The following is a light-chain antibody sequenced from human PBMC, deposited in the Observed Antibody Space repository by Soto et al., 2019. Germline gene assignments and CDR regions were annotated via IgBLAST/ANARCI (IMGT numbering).Light chain of an antibody. CDR3: QQYNSYS. V-gene: IGKV1-5*01. J-gene: IGKJ1*01. CDR1: QSISNW. Sequence: DIQMTQSPSTLPASVGDRVTITCRASQSISNWLAWYHQKPGTAPKVLIYHASNLQSGVPSRFSGSGSGTEFTLTISSLQPDDFATYYCQQYNSYSFGQGTKVEIK. CDR2: HAS.